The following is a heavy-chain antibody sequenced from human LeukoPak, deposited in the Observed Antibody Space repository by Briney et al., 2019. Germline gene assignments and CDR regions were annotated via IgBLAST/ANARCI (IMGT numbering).Heavy chain of an antibody. CDR3: ARRYYDILTVGWFDP. CDR1: GGTFSSYA. J-gene: IGHJ5*02. CDR2: IIPIFGTA. Sequence: ASVKVSCKASGGTFSSYAISWVRQAPGQGLEWMGGIIPIFGTANYARKFQGRVTITADESTSTAYMELSSLRSEDTAVYYCARRYYDILTVGWFDPWGQGTLVTVSS. V-gene: IGHV1-69*01. D-gene: IGHD3-9*01.